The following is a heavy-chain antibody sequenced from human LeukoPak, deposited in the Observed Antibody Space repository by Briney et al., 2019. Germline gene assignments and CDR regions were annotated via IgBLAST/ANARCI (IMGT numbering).Heavy chain of an antibody. V-gene: IGHV3-23*01. D-gene: IGHD3-16*02. CDR2: ISGSGGST. J-gene: IGHJ3*02. CDR1: GFTFSSYG. Sequence: GGSLRLSCAASGFTFSSYGMHWVRQAPGKGLEWVSAISGSGGSTYYADSVKGRFTISRDNSKNTLYLQMNSLRAEDTAVYYCAKDRYDYVWGSYPLDAFDIWGQGTMVTVSS. CDR3: AKDRYDYVWGSYPLDAFDI.